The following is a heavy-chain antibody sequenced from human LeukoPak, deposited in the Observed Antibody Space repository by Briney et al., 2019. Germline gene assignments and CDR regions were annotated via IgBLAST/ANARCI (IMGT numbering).Heavy chain of an antibody. D-gene: IGHD4-17*01. CDR2: ISYDGSNK. V-gene: IGHV3-30-3*01. CDR3: ARDRALTTVTTCWFDP. J-gene: IGHJ5*02. Sequence: GGSLRLSCAASGFTFSSYARHGVRQAPGKGLEWGADISYDGSNKYYADSVKGRFTIARDNSKNTLYLQMNSLRAENTAVYYCARDRALTTVTTCWFDPWGQGTLVTVSS. CDR1: GFTFSSYA.